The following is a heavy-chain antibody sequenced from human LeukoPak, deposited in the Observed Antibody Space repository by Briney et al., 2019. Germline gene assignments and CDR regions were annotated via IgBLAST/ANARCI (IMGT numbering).Heavy chain of an antibody. V-gene: IGHV3-23*01. J-gene: IGHJ4*02. CDR3: AKAASRFWDCTGGSCSGYFFDY. CDR2: ISGGSSGST. D-gene: IGHD2-15*01. Sequence: GGSLRLSCAASGFTFSGYAMSWVRQAPGKGLEWVSTISGGSSGSTYYVDSVKGRFTISRDSSKNTLFLQMNSLRAEDTAVYYCAKAASRFWDCTGGSCSGYFFDYWGQGTLVTVSS. CDR1: GFTFSGYA.